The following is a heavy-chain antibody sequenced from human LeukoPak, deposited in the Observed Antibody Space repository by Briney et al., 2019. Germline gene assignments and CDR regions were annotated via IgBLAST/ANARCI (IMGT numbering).Heavy chain of an antibody. CDR2: INSYGSST. Sequence: GGSLRLSCAASGFTFSSYWMHWVRQAPGKGLVWVSRINSYGSSTSYADSVKGRFTISRDNAKNTLYLQMNSLRAEDTAVYYCARDKEDSSGFPLGYWGQGTLVTVSS. J-gene: IGHJ4*02. V-gene: IGHV3-74*01. CDR3: ARDKEDSSGFPLGY. D-gene: IGHD3-22*01. CDR1: GFTFSSYW.